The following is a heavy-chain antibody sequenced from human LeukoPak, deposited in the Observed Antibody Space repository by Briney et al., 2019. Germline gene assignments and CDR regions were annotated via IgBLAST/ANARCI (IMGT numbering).Heavy chain of an antibody. V-gene: IGHV1-46*01. CDR2: IYPRDGST. CDR1: GYTFTSNY. J-gene: IGHJ4*02. D-gene: IGHD6-19*01. Sequence: ASVKVSCKASGYTFTSNYIHWVRQAPGQGLEWMGMIYPRDGSTSYAQKFQGRVTVTRDTSTSTVHMELSGLRSEDTAVYYCAKGRNPYSSGWYDLDYWGQGTLVTVSS. CDR3: AKGRNPYSSGWYDLDY.